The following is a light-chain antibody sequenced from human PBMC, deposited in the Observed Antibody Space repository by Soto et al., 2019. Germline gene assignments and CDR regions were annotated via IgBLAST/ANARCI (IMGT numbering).Light chain of an antibody. CDR2: DVS. J-gene: IGLJ1*01. CDR3: SSYTSSSTYYV. V-gene: IGLV2-14*01. CDR1: SSDVGGYNY. Sequence: QSALTQPASVSGSPGQSITISCTGTSSDVGGYNYVSWYQQHPGKAPKLMIYDVSNRPSGVPNRFSGSKSGNTASLTISGLQAEDEADYYCSSYTSSSTYYVFGTGTKVTVL.